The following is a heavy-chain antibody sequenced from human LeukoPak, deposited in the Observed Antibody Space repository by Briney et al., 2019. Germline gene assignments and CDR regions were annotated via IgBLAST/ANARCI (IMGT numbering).Heavy chain of an antibody. D-gene: IGHD3-3*01. V-gene: IGHV1-69*04. Sequence: SVKVSCKASGGTFSSYAISWVRQAPGQGLEWMGRIIPILGIANYAQKFQGRVTITADKSTSTAYMELSSLRSEDTAVYYCARAPPRYDSWSGYYFPIWGQGTLVTVSS. CDR1: GGTFSSYA. CDR3: ARAPPRYDSWSGYYFPI. CDR2: IIPILGIA. J-gene: IGHJ4*02.